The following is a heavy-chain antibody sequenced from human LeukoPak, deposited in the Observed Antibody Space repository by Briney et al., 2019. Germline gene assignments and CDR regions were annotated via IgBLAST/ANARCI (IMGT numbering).Heavy chain of an antibody. CDR3: AREELGYCTNGVCLNWFDP. Sequence: MPSETLSLTCPVSGGSISSGGYYWSWIRQPPGKGLEWIGYIYHSGSTNYNPSLKSRVTISVDRSKNQFSLKLSSVTAADTAVYYCAREELGYCTNGVCLNWFDPWGQGTLVTVSS. V-gene: IGHV4-30-2*01. D-gene: IGHD2-8*01. CDR1: GGSISSGGYY. J-gene: IGHJ5*02. CDR2: IYHSGST.